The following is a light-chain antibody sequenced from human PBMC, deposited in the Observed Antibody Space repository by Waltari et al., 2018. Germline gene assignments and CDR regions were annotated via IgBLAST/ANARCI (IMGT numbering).Light chain of an antibody. CDR1: RTAFGGFNF. V-gene: IGLV2-8*01. CDR2: EVS. Sequence: QPALPQPPSASASPGQPVPISCTGTRTAFGGFNFVSWYQHHPGKAPRLIIYEVSERPSGVPDRFSGSKSGNTASLTVSGLQAEDEADYYCSSYVANNNPVFGGGTKLTVL. J-gene: IGLJ2*01. CDR3: SSYVANNNPV.